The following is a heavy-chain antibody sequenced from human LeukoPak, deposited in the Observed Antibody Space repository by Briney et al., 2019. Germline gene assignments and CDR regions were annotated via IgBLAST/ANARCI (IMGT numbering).Heavy chain of an antibody. D-gene: IGHD4-17*01. CDR3: ARHLSGDYTSWFDP. V-gene: IGHV4-59*08. CDR1: GGSTSSYY. J-gene: IGHJ5*02. Sequence: SETLSLTCTVSGGSTSSYYWSWIRQPPGKGLEWIGYIYYRGNTNYNPSLKSRVTISVDTSKNQFSLKLSSVTAADTAIYYCARHLSGDYTSWFDPWGQGTLVTVSS. CDR2: IYYRGNT.